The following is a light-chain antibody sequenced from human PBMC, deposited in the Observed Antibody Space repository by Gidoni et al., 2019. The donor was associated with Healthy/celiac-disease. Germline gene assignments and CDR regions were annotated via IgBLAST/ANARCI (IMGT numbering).Light chain of an antibody. J-gene: IGKJ3*01. Sequence: DIQMIPSPSSLSASAGDRVTIICRTSKGISSYLAWYQQKPGKVPKLLIYAASTWETGIPDRFSGSGSGTDFTLTISSLQPEDVATYYCQKYGSSSFTFGPGTKVDIK. CDR1: KGISSY. CDR3: QKYGSSSFT. V-gene: IGKV1-27*01. CDR2: AAS.